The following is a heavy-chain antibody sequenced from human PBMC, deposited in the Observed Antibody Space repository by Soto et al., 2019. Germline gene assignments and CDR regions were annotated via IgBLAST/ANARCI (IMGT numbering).Heavy chain of an antibody. V-gene: IGHV5-51*01. CDR2: IYPGDSDT. CDR3: ARTDSSSSKFSYYYYYMDV. CDR1: GYSFTSYW. D-gene: IGHD6-6*01. J-gene: IGHJ6*03. Sequence: GESLKISCQGSGYSFTSYWIGWVRQLPGKGLEWMGIIYPGDSDTRYSPSFQGQVTISADKSISTAYLQWSSLKASDTAMYYCARTDSSSSKFSYYYYYMDVWGKGTTVTVSS.